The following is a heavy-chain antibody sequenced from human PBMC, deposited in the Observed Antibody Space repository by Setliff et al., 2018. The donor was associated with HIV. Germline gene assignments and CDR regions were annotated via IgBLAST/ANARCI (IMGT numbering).Heavy chain of an antibody. J-gene: IGHJ4*01. D-gene: IGHD5-12*01. CDR2: IDYSGIT. Sequence: SENLSLTCTVSGGSISNTNYYWGWIRQPPGKGLEWIGAIDYSGITYYNPSLKSRVTVSIDTSKNQFSLKLHSVTAADTAVYFCATLRWLRSKHSDYWGQGTLVTVSS. V-gene: IGHV4-39*01. CDR3: ATLRWLRSKHSDY. CDR1: GGSISNTNYY.